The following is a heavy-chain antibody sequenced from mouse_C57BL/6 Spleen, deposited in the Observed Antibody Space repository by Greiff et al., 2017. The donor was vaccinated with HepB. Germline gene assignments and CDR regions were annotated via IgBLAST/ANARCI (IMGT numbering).Heavy chain of an antibody. J-gene: IGHJ3*01. V-gene: IGHV14-3*01. D-gene: IGHD2-4*01. Sequence: VQLQQSVAELVRPGASVKLSCTASGFNINNTYMHWVKQRPEQGLEWIGRIDPANGNTKYAPKFQGKATITADTSSNTAYLQRSSLTSEDTASYYCACYDYGFAYWGQGTLVTVSA. CDR2: IDPANGNT. CDR1: GFNINNTY. CDR3: ACYDYGFAY.